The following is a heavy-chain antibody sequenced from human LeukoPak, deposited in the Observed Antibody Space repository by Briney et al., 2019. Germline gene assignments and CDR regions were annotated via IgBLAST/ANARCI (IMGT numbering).Heavy chain of an antibody. CDR1: GFTFSSYW. V-gene: IGHV3-74*01. D-gene: IGHD5-24*01. Sequence: GGSLRLSRAASGFTFSSYWMHWVRQAPGKGRVGVARLNRDGSSINYADSVKGRFTISRDNGKNTLHLQMNSLRVEDTAVYYCARDRDGYNSFDFWGQGTLVTVSS. CDR3: ARDRDGYNSFDF. J-gene: IGHJ4*02. CDR2: LNRDGSSI.